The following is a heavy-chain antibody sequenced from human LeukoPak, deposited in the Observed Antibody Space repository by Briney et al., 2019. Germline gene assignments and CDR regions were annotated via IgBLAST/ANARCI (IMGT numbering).Heavy chain of an antibody. CDR1: GFTFSDYS. J-gene: IGHJ3*02. Sequence: GGSLRLSCVASGFTFSDYSMNWVRQAPGEGLEWVSYISSTSNTIYYTDSVKGRSTISRDNAKNSLYLQMNSLRDEDTAVYYCARGASRAFDIWGQGTMVTVSS. V-gene: IGHV3-48*02. CDR3: ARGASRAFDI. CDR2: ISSTSNTI.